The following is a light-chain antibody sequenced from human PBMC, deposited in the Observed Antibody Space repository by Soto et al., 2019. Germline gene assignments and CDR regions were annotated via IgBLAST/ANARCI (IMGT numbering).Light chain of an antibody. V-gene: IGKV1-5*03. CDR3: QHYNSYSEA. CDR1: QTISSW. CDR2: KAS. J-gene: IGKJ5*01. Sequence: IQMTQSPSTLSGTVGDRVTITCRASQTISSWLAWYQQKPGKAPKLLIYKASTLKSGVPSRFSGSGSGTEFTLTISSLQPDDFATYYCQHYNSYSEAFGQGTLLEI.